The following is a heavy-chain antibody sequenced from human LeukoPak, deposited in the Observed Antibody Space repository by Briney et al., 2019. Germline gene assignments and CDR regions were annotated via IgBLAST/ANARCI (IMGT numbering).Heavy chain of an antibody. CDR1: GFTFSKYW. V-gene: IGHV3-74*01. CDR2: IRSDGGAT. D-gene: IGHD3-3*01. J-gene: IGHJ4*02. CDR3: TRDWRDKAFDY. Sequence: GGSLRLSCEDSGFTFSKYWMHWVRQATGKGLVWVSRIRSDGGATDYADSVKGRFTISRDNAKNTLYLQMNSLRVEDTALYYCTRDWRDKAFDYWGQGTLVTVSS.